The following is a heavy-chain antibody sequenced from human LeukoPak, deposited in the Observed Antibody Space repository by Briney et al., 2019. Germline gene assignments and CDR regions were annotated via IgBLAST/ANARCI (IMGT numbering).Heavy chain of an antibody. D-gene: IGHD3-22*01. CDR3: ARVVYDSSGYYYGY. V-gene: IGHV3-74*01. J-gene: IGHJ4*02. Sequence: GGSPRLSCAASGFTFSSYWMHWVRQAPGKGLVWVSRINSDGSSTSYADSVKGRFTISRDNAKNTLYLQMGSLRAEDMAVYYCARVVYDSSGYYYGYWGQGTLVTVSS. CDR1: GFTFSSYW. CDR2: INSDGSST.